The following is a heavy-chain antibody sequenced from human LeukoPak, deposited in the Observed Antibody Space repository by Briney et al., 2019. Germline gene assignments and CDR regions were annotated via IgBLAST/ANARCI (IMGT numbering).Heavy chain of an antibody. CDR1: GFTFSSYA. Sequence: GRSLRLSCAASGFTFSSYAMHWVRQAPGKGLEWVAVISCDGSNKYYADSVKGRFTISRDNSKNTLYLQMNSLRAEDTAVYYCARGPRYCSSTSCYVNWFDPWGQGTLVTVSS. J-gene: IGHJ5*02. D-gene: IGHD2-2*01. V-gene: IGHV3-30*04. CDR3: ARGPRYCSSTSCYVNWFDP. CDR2: ISCDGSNK.